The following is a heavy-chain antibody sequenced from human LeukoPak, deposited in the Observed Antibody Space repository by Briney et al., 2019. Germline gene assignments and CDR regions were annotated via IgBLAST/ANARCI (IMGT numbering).Heavy chain of an antibody. J-gene: IGHJ3*02. CDR2: IYNSGST. CDR1: GASITSFY. D-gene: IGHD3-9*01. V-gene: IGHV4-59*08. Sequence: SETLSLTFTVSGASITSFYWNRIRQPPGKGLEWIGYIYNSGSTNYNPSLKGRIAISVDTSKNQFSLKLSSMTAADTAVYYCARRLNDILTGFMAFGIWGQGTMVTVSS. CDR3: ARRLNDILTGFMAFGI.